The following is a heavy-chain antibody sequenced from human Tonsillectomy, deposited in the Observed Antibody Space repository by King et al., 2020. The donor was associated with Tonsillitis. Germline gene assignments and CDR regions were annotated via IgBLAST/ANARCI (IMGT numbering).Heavy chain of an antibody. J-gene: IGHJ2*01. CDR1: GFTFSNAW. CDR2: IKSKTDGGTT. CDR3: TTGEWGYWYFDL. Sequence: VQLVESGGGLVKPGGSLRLSCAASGFTFSNAWMSWVRQAPGKGLEWVGRIKSKTDGGTTDYAAPVKGRFTISRDDSKNTLYLQMNSLKTEDTAVYYWTTGEWGYWYFDLWGRGTLVTVSS. D-gene: IGHD3-3*01. V-gene: IGHV3-15*01.